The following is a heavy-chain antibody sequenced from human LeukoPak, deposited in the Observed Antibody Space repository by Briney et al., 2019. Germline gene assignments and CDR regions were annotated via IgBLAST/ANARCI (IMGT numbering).Heavy chain of an antibody. V-gene: IGHV3-23*01. D-gene: IGHD5-18*01. Sequence: PGGTLRLSCVGSGFTLSKYGMSWVRQAPGKGLEWASGITGRDGSAYYADSVKGRFTISRDRSKNTLYLQMNSLRAEDTAVYYCAKRIQSAMAMGYWGQGTLVTVSS. CDR3: AKRIQSAMAMGY. CDR2: ITGRDGSA. CDR1: GFTLSKYG. J-gene: IGHJ4*02.